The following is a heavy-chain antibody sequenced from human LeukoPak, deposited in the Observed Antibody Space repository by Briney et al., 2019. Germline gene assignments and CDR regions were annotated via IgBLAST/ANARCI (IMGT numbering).Heavy chain of an antibody. CDR2: IYPGDSDT. CDR1: GYSFTSYW. D-gene: IGHD2-2*01. Sequence: GESLKISCKGSGYSFTSYWIGWVRQMPGKGLEWMGIIYPGDSDTRYSPSFQGQVTISADKSISTAYLQWSSLKASDTAMYHCARHVSTSSNWFDPWGQGTLVTVSS. J-gene: IGHJ5*02. V-gene: IGHV5-51*01. CDR3: ARHVSTSSNWFDP.